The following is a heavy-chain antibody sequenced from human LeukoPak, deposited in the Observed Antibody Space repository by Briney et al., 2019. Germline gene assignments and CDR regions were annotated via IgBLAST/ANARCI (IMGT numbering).Heavy chain of an antibody. CDR2: INHSGST. J-gene: IGHJ2*01. Sequence: SETLSLTCAVYGGSFSGYYWSWIRQPPGKGLEWIGEINHSGSTNYNPSLKSRVTISVDTSKNQFSLKLRSVIPADTAVYYCARLSGHYDILTGYHKDWYFDLWGRGTLVTVSS. CDR3: ARLSGHYDILTGYHKDWYFDL. CDR1: GGSFSGYY. V-gene: IGHV4-34*01. D-gene: IGHD3-9*01.